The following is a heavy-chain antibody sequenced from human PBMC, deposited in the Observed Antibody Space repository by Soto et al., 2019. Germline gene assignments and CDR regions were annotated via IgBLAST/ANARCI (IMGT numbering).Heavy chain of an antibody. J-gene: IGHJ4*02. CDR2: IDPSDSYT. D-gene: IGHD3-22*01. V-gene: IGHV5-10-1*01. CDR1: GYSFTSYW. CDR3: ARLDYYDSNGSTMVDY. Sequence: GESLKISCKGSGYSFTSYWISWVRQMPGKGLEWMGRIDPSDSYTNYSPSFQGHVTISADKSISTAYLQWSSLKASDTAMYYCARLDYYDSNGSTMVDYWGQGTLVTVSS.